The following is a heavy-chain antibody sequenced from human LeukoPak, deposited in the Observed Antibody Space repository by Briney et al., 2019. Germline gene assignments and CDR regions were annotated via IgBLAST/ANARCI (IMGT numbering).Heavy chain of an antibody. CDR3: ARRPRLLWFGETKNWFDP. V-gene: IGHV4-39*07. Sequence: SETLSLTCTVSGGSISSSSYYWGWIRQPPGKGLEWVGSIYYSGSTYYNPSLKSRVTISVDTSKNQFSLKLSSVTAADTAVYYCARRPRLLWFGETKNWFDPWGQGTLVTVSS. CDR1: GGSISSSSYY. CDR2: IYYSGST. D-gene: IGHD3-10*01. J-gene: IGHJ5*02.